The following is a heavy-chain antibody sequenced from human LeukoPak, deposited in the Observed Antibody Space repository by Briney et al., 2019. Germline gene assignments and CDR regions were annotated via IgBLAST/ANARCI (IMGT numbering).Heavy chain of an antibody. V-gene: IGHV4-4*07. J-gene: IGHJ5*02. Sequence: NSSETLSLTCTVSGGSISSYYWSWIRQPAGKGLEWIGRIYTSGSTNYNPSLKSRVTISVDTSKNQFSLKLSSVTAADTAVYYCARSIGYCSSTTCWIRFDPWGQGTLVTVSS. CDR1: GGSISSYY. CDR3: ARSIGYCSSTTCWIRFDP. CDR2: IYTSGST. D-gene: IGHD2-2*01.